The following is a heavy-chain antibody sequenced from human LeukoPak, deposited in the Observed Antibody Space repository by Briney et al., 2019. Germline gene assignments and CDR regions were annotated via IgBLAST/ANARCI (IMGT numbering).Heavy chain of an antibody. CDR2: KSYSGNT. Sequence: SETLSLTCILPGRSISSYYWSWIRQPPGKGLHWVAYKSYSGNTNYNPSFKSRVTISADTSQNQFTLSLTSVTAADTAVYYSATLGLLRGAGFNLATHFDFWGQGTLVTVSS. D-gene: IGHD1-26*01. V-gene: IGHV4-59*08. CDR1: GRSISSYY. J-gene: IGHJ4*02. CDR3: ATLGLLRGAGFNLATHFDF.